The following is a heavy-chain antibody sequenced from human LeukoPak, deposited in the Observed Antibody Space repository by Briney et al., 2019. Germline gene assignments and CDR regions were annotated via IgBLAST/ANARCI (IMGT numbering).Heavy chain of an antibody. J-gene: IGHJ4*02. Sequence: SETLSLTCTVSGASISSYYWTWIRQPPGKGLEWIGYIYYSRSTNYNPSLKNRVTISVDTSKNQFSLKLSSVTAADTAVYYCARGVGGSYDYWGQGTLVTVSS. D-gene: IGHD1-26*01. CDR2: IYYSRST. CDR1: GASISSYY. CDR3: ARGVGGSYDY. V-gene: IGHV4-59*12.